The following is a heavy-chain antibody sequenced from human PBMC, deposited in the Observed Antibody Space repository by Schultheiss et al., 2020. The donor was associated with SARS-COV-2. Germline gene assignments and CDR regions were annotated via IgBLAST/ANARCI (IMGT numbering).Heavy chain of an antibody. CDR3: ARDRGSLGDY. Sequence: GSLRLSCAASGFTFSSYAMHWVRQAPGKGLEWVAVISYDGSNKYYADSVKGRFTISRDNAKNTLYLQMNSLRAEDTAVYYCARDRGSLGDYWGQGTLVTVSS. J-gene: IGHJ4*02. D-gene: IGHD1-26*01. V-gene: IGHV3-30*04. CDR2: ISYDGSNK. CDR1: GFTFSSYA.